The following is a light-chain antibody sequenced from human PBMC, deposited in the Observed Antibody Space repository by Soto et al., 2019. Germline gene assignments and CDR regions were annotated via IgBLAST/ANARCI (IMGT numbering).Light chain of an antibody. CDR1: SSNIGGNY. CDR3: AAGDDRRRDV. Sequence: QSVLTQPPSASGTPGQRVTISCSGSSSNIGGNYVYWYQQLPGTTAKLLIYRNNQQPSGVPGRFSGSNSGTSSSLAISGLGSEDEADYYCAAGDDRRRDVFGGGTKVTVL. J-gene: IGLJ3*02. V-gene: IGLV1-47*01. CDR2: RNN.